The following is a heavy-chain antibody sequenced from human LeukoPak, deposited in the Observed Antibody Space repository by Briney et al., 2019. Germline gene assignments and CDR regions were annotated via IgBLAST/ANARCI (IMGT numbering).Heavy chain of an antibody. Sequence: GGSLRLSCAASGFTFSSYGMNWVRQAPGKGLVWVSRISSDGSIAINADSVEGRFTVSRDNAKNTLYLQMNSLRVEDTAVYYCARADYGGNSDFHYWGQGTLVTVSS. V-gene: IGHV3-74*01. CDR1: GFTFSSYG. D-gene: IGHD4-23*01. CDR2: ISSDGSIA. J-gene: IGHJ4*02. CDR3: ARADYGGNSDFHY.